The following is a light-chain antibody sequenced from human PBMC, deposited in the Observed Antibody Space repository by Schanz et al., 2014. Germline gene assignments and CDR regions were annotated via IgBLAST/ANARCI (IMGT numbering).Light chain of an antibody. CDR3: PSFDSRQRGVV. CDR1: SSDIGRYNY. V-gene: IGLV2-8*01. CDR2: DVT. Sequence: SALTQPPSASGSPGQSVTISCTGTSSDIGRYNYVSWYQHHPGKAPKLLIYDVTKRPSGVPDRFSGSKSGNTASLTVSGLQPVDQADNSCPSFDSRQRGVVIGGGTKLTVL. J-gene: IGLJ2*01.